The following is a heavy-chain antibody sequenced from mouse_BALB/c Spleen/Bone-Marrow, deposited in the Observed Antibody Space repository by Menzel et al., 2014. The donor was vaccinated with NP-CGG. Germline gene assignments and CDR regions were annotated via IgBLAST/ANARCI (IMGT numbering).Heavy chain of an antibody. CDR3: ARGIYYGNYVYAMDY. J-gene: IGHJ4*01. D-gene: IGHD2-1*01. CDR1: GYTFTNYW. V-gene: IGHV1S41*01. CDR2: IAPGSGST. Sequence: LVKPGASVKLSCKASGYTFTNYWINWIKQRPGQGLAWLGRIAPGSGSTYYNEMFKGKATLTVDTSSSTAYIQLSSLSSEDSAVYFCARGIYYGNYVYAMDYWGQGTSVTVSS.